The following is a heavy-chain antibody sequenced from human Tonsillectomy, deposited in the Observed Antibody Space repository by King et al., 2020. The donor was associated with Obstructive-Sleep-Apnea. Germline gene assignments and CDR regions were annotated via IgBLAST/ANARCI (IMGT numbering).Heavy chain of an antibody. D-gene: IGHD3-22*01. Sequence: VQLVESGGGVVQPVRSLRLSCAASGFTFSSYAMHWVRQAPGKGLEWVAVISYDGSNKYYADSVKGRFTISRDNSKNTLYLQMNSLRAEDTAVYYCARVLFPLIVVAPPLDYWGQGTLVTVSS. V-gene: IGHV3-30*04. CDR1: GFTFSSYA. J-gene: IGHJ4*02. CDR3: ARVLFPLIVVAPPLDY. CDR2: ISYDGSNK.